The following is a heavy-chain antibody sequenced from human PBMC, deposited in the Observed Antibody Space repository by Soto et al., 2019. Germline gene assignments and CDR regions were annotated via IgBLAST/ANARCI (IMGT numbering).Heavy chain of an antibody. CDR2: IYYSGST. D-gene: IGHD3-22*01. Sequence: SETLSLTCTVSGGSISRGEYYWSWIRQPPGKGLEWIGYIYYSGSTYYNPSLKSRVTISVDTSKNQFSLKLSSVTAADTAVYYCARVPYYYDSSGYYCIFDYWGQGTLVTVSS. V-gene: IGHV4-30-4*01. J-gene: IGHJ4*02. CDR1: GGSISRGEYY. CDR3: ARVPYYYDSSGYYCIFDY.